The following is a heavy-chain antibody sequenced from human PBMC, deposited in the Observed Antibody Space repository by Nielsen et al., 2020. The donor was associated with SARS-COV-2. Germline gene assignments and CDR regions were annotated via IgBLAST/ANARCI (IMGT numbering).Heavy chain of an antibody. CDR1: GGSISSYY. V-gene: IGHV4-59*01. CDR2: IYYSGST. J-gene: IGHJ4*02. CDR3: ARGAYYYDSSGYYIDY. Sequence: SETLSLTCTVSGGSISSYYWSWIRQPPGKGLEWIGYIYYSGSTNYNPSLKSRVTISVDTSKNQFSLKLSSVTAADTAVYYCARGAYYYDSSGYYIDYWGQGTLVTVSS. D-gene: IGHD3-22*01.